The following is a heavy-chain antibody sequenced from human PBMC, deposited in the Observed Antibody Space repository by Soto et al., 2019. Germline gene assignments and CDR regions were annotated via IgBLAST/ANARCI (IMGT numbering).Heavy chain of an antibody. Sequence: EVQLLESGGNLVQPGGSLGLSCAVSGITFSTYAMSWVRQAPGKGPEWVSTISGSGGNTYYADSVKGRFTISRDNSRNTLYLQMTSLRVDDSAVYHCARGGGGYSPFDYWGQGTLVTVSS. J-gene: IGHJ4*02. D-gene: IGHD2-15*01. CDR1: GITFSTYA. V-gene: IGHV3-23*01. CDR2: ISGSGGNT. CDR3: ARGGGGYSPFDY.